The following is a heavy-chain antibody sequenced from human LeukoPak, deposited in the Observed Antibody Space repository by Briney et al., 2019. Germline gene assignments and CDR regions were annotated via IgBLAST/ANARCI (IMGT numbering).Heavy chain of an antibody. V-gene: IGHV3-21*01. CDR3: VSVTVAGAGY. CDR2: ISSSSSYI. Sequence: GGSLRLSCPASGFSIRSHSRILLRQAPGKGLEWVSSISSSSSYIYYADSVKGRFTISRDNAKNSLYLQMNSLRAEDTALYSCVSVTVAGAGYWGQGTLVTVSS. CDR1: GFSIRSHS. J-gene: IGHJ4*02.